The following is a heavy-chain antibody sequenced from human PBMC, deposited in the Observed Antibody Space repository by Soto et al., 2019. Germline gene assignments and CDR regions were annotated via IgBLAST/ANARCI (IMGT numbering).Heavy chain of an antibody. CDR1: QFIFSSKA. V-gene: IGHV3-23*01. J-gene: IGHJ4*02. CDR3: ARESGGNWGFFDF. Sequence: EVQVLESGGGLVQPGGSLRLSCAASQFIFSSKAMSWVGQTPGKGLEWVASIIDSGETTYYTDSVTGRFTISRDNSNNILYLQMNSLRTDDTALYFCARESGGNWGFFDFRGQGTLVTVSS. CDR2: IIDSGETT. D-gene: IGHD7-27*01.